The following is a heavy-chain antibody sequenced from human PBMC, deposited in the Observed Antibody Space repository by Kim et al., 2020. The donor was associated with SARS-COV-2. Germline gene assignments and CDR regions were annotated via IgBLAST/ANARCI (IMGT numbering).Heavy chain of an antibody. D-gene: IGHD2-21*02. V-gene: IGHV1-18*01. CDR2: ISAYNGNT. J-gene: IGHJ6*02. Sequence: ASVKVSCKASGYTFTSYGISWVRQAPGQGLEWMGWISAYNGNTNYAQKLQGRVTMTTDTSTSTAYMELRSLRSDDTAVYYCARDPDCGGDCSLLAYYYYGMDVWGQGTTVTVSS. CDR3: ARDPDCGGDCSLLAYYYYGMDV. CDR1: GYTFTSYG.